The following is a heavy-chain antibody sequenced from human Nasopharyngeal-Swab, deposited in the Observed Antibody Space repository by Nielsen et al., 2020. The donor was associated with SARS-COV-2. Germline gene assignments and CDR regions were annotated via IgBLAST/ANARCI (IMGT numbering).Heavy chain of an antibody. Sequence: GGSLKLSCAASGFTFSSYGMHWVRQAPGKGLEWVAVIWDDGSNKYYADSVKGRFTISRDNSKNTLYLQMNSLRAEDTAVYYCAREDYDILTGYYQDYYYYSGMDVWGQGTTVTVSS. CDR3: AREDYDILTGYYQDYYYYSGMDV. CDR1: GFTFSSYG. D-gene: IGHD3-9*01. J-gene: IGHJ6*02. V-gene: IGHV3-33*01. CDR2: IWDDGSNK.